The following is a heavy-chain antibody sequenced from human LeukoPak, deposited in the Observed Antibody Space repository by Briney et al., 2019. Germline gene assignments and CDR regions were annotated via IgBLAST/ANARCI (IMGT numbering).Heavy chain of an antibody. CDR2: IYYTGTT. CDR1: GGSINSYY. V-gene: IGHV4-59*12. D-gene: IGHD3-10*01. Sequence: SETLSLTCTVSGGSINSYYWSWIRQPPGKGLEWIGYIYYTGTTNYNPSLKSRVTISLDTSKNQFSLKLSSVTAADTAVYYCARDSYGSGSNHDYWGQGTLVTVSP. J-gene: IGHJ4*02. CDR3: ARDSYGSGSNHDY.